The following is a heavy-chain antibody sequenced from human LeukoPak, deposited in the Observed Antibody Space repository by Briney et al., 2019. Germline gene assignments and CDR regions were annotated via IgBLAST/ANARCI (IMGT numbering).Heavy chain of an antibody. Sequence: SETLSLTCAVYGGSFSGYYWSGIRQPPGKGLEWIGEINHSGSTNYNPSLKSRVTISVDTSKNQFSLKLSSVTAADTAVYYCARAGFYYYYMDVWGKGTTVTVSS. D-gene: IGHD1-14*01. V-gene: IGHV4-34*01. J-gene: IGHJ6*03. CDR1: GGSFSGYY. CDR3: ARAGFYYYYMDV. CDR2: INHSGST.